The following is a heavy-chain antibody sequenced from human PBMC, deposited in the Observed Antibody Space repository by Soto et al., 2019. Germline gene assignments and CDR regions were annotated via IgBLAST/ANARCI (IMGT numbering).Heavy chain of an antibody. D-gene: IGHD3-10*01. J-gene: IGHJ3*01. V-gene: IGHV4-59*01. CDR2: IYYSGST. CDR3: ARVWGGAFDF. Sequence: QVQVQESGPGLVKPSETLSLTCTVSGGSISSYYWSWIRQPPGKGLEWIGYIYYSGSTNYNPSLKIRVTISVDTSKNQFSLKLSSVTAADTAVYYCARVWGGAFDFWGQGTMVTVSS. CDR1: GGSISSYY.